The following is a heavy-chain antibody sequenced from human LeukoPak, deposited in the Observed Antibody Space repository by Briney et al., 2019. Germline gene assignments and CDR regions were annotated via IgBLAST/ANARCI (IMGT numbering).Heavy chain of an antibody. CDR2: IGTAGDT. D-gene: IGHD2-15*01. J-gene: IGHJ4*02. CDR3: ARGYCSGGSCHYYFGY. V-gene: IGHV3-13*01. Sequence: GGSLRLSCAASGFTFSSYDMHWVRQATGKGLEWVSAIGTAGDTYYPGSVKGRFTISRENAKNSLYLQMNSLRAGDTAVYYCARGYCSGGSCHYYFGYWGQGTLVTVSS. CDR1: GFTFSSYD.